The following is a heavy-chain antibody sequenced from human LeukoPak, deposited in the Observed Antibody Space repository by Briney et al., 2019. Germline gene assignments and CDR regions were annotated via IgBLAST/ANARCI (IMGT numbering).Heavy chain of an antibody. Sequence: SETLSLTCTVSGGSISSGDHYWSWIRQPPGKGLEWIGHIYYSGSTYYNPSLKSRVTISVDTSKNQFSLKLSSVSAADTAVYYCARRGYCSGGSCYAGLNWFDPWGQGTLVTVSS. CDR3: ARRGYCSGGSCYAGLNWFDP. J-gene: IGHJ5*02. D-gene: IGHD2-15*01. V-gene: IGHV4-30-4*01. CDR2: IYYSGST. CDR1: GGSISSGDHY.